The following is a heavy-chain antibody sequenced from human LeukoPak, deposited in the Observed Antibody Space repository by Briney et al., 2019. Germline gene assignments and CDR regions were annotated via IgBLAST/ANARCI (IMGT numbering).Heavy chain of an antibody. D-gene: IGHD6-19*01. CDR3: ARVKWRGPTSSGWLDY. CDR2: TYYRSRWYN. Sequence: SQTLSLTCAISGDSVSSNSVAWNWIRQSPSRGLEWLGRTYYRSRWYNDFAVSMKGRITINPDISKNQFSLQLNSVTPEDTAVYYCARVKWRGPTSSGWLDYWGQGTVVTVSS. V-gene: IGHV6-1*01. CDR1: GDSVSSNSVA. J-gene: IGHJ4*02.